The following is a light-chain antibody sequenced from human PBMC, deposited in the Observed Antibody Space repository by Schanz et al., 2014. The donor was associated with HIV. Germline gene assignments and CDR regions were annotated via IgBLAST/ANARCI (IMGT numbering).Light chain of an antibody. CDR3: HQYGDSRGS. Sequence: EIVLTQSPVILSLSPGERATLSCRASQTVSSNSLGWYQQKRGQAPRLLIYGASSRATGIPDRFSGSGSGADFTLTISRLEPEDFAVYYCHQYGDSRGSFGGGTKVEIK. CDR1: QTVSSNS. J-gene: IGKJ4*01. V-gene: IGKV3-20*01. CDR2: GAS.